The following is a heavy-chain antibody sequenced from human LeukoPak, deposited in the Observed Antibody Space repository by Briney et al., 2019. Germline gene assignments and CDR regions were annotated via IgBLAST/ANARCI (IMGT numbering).Heavy chain of an antibody. J-gene: IGHJ4*02. CDR3: ARRWGLYGGYFDF. Sequence: PGGSLRLSCAASGFTFSSYSMNWVRQVPGKGLEWVSYISSNSDTIYYEDSVKGRFTISRDNAKNSLYLQMNSLRTEDTGVYYCARRWGLYGGYFDFWGQETLVTVSS. CDR2: ISSNSDTI. D-gene: IGHD2-8*01. CDR1: GFTFSSYS. V-gene: IGHV3-48*01.